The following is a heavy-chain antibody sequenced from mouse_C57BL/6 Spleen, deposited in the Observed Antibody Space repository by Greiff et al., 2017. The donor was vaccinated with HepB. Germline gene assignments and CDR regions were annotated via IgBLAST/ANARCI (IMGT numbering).Heavy chain of an antibody. CDR2: IRSKSNNYAT. CDR3: VSPTGNYGAMDY. V-gene: IGHV10-1*01. D-gene: IGHD2-1*01. Sequence: EVQGVESGGGLVQPKGSLKLSCAASGFSFNTYAMNWVRQAPGKGLEWVARIRSKSNNYATYYADSVKDRFTISRDDSESMLYLQMNNLKTEDTAMYYCVSPTGNYGAMDYWGQGTSVTVSS. CDR1: GFSFNTYA. J-gene: IGHJ4*01.